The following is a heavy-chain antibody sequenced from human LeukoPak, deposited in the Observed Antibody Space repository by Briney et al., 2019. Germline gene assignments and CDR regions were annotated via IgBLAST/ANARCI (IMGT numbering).Heavy chain of an antibody. CDR1: GYSISSGYY. Sequence: SETLSLTCTVSGYSISSGYYWGWIRQPPGKGLEWIGSIYHSGSTYYNPSFKSRVTISVDTSKNQFSLKLSSVTAADTAVYYCARGDYFDYWGQGTLVTVSS. J-gene: IGHJ4*02. V-gene: IGHV4-38-2*02. CDR3: ARGDYFDY. CDR2: IYHSGST.